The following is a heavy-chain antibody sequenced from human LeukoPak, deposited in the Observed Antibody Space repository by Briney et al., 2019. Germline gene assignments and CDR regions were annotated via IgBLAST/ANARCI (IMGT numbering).Heavy chain of an antibody. Sequence: TGGSLRLSCAASGFTFSSYAMSWVRQAPGKGLEWVSAISGSGGSTYYADSVKGRFTISRDNSKNTLYLQMNSLRAEDTAVYYCAKEGEYGITFGGVTHPLDYWGQGTLVTVSS. D-gene: IGHD3-16*01. V-gene: IGHV3-23*01. CDR3: AKEGEYGITFGGVTHPLDY. CDR1: GFTFSSYA. J-gene: IGHJ4*02. CDR2: ISGSGGST.